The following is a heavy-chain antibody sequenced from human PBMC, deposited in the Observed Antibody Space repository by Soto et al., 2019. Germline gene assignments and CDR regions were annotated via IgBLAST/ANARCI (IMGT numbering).Heavy chain of an antibody. CDR3: ARRPHYDFWSGQRGFDY. Sequence: PSETLSLTCTVSGDSISTSNYYWGWIRQPPGKGLEWIGSVYYSGNTYYNASLKSRVTISVDRSKNQFSLKLSSVTAADTAIYYCARRPHYDFWSGQRGFDYWGQGTLVTVS. CDR1: GDSISTSNYY. CDR2: VYYSGNT. V-gene: IGHV4-39*01. D-gene: IGHD3-3*01. J-gene: IGHJ4*02.